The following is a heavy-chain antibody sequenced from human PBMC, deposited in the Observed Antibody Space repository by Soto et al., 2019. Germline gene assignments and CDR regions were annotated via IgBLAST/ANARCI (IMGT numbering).Heavy chain of an antibody. CDR1: GGSFSGYY. J-gene: IGHJ6*02. V-gene: IGHV4-34*01. D-gene: IGHD2-15*01. Sequence: SETLSLTCTVTGGSFSGYYWSWIRQPPGKGLEWIGEINHSGSTNYNPSLKSRVTISVDTSKNQFSPKLSSVTAADTAVYYCARTVRMVAPETDYYYYGMDVWGQGTTVTVSS. CDR3: ARTVRMVAPETDYYYYGMDV. CDR2: INHSGST.